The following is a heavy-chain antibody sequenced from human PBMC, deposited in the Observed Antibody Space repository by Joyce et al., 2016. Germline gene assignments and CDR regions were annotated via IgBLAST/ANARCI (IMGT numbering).Heavy chain of an antibody. D-gene: IGHD2-15*01. V-gene: IGHV5-51*01. CDR3: ARRGEHCSGGSCYSYYGLDV. J-gene: IGHJ6*02. CDR1: GYTFTRYW. Sequence: VQLVQSGTEVKKPGESLKISCKASGYTFTRYWIGWVRQMPGKGLEWMGSIYPGDSDTRYGSAFRDQVTISADKSISTAYLQWSSLKAADTAMYYCARRGEHCSGGSCYSYYGLDVWGQGTTVTVSS. CDR2: IYPGDSDT.